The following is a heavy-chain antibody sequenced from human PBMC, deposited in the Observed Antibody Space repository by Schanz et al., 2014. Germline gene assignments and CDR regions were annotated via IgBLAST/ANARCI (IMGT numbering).Heavy chain of an antibody. CDR3: TTGPYFYGSGVDF. CDR2: IMGKTDGATT. V-gene: IGHV3-15*01. D-gene: IGHD3-10*01. J-gene: IGHJ4*02. Sequence: EVQLVESGGGLVKPGGSLRLSCAASGFTFSNAWMSWVRQAPGKGLEWVGRIMGKTDGATTDYAAPVKGRFTISRDDSKSTLYLQINSLKTEDTAVYYCTTGPYFYGSGVDFWGQGALVTVSS. CDR1: GFTFSNAW.